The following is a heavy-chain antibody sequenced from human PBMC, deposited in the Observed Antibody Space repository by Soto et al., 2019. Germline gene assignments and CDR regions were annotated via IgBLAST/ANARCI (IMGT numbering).Heavy chain of an antibody. D-gene: IGHD3-22*01. Sequence: QVQLVQSGAEVKKTGSSVKVSCKISGGIFSRHAIDWVRQAPGQGLEWMGGIVPKLGTVIYAQNFQARVTISADELTTTSYLDLSGLNFEDTAVYYCATPRTYDYESDDYYGHQVEDWGQGTLGTVSS. J-gene: IGHJ4*02. CDR2: IVPKLGTV. CDR3: ATPRTYDYESDDYYGHQVED. V-gene: IGHV1-69*01. CDR1: GGIFSRHA.